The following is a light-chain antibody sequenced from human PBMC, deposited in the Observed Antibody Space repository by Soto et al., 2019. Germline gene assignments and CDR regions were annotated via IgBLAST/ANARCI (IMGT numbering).Light chain of an antibody. J-gene: IGLJ2*01. CDR2: GNS. Sequence: QSVLTQPPSVSGAPGQRVTISCTGSSSNIGAGYNVHWYQQLPGTAPKLLIYGNSNRPSGVPDRFSGSKSGTSASLAITGLQAEDEADYYRHSYDSRVRVVFGAGTKVTVL. CDR1: SSNIGAGYN. V-gene: IGLV1-40*01. CDR3: HSYDSRVRVV.